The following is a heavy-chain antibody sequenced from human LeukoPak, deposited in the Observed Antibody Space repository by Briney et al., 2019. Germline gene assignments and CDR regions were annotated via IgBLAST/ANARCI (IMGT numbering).Heavy chain of an antibody. Sequence: GGSLRLSCAASGFTVSSNYMSWVRQAPGKGLEWVSVIYSGGSTYYADSVKGRFTISRDNSKNTLYLQMNSLRAEDTAVYYCAKSRDYDILTGHDYWGQGTLVTVSS. CDR3: AKSRDYDILTGHDY. V-gene: IGHV3-53*01. J-gene: IGHJ4*02. D-gene: IGHD3-9*01. CDR1: GFTVSSNY. CDR2: IYSGGST.